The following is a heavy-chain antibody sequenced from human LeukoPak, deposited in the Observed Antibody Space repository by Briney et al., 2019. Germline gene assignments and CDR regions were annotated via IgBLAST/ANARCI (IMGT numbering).Heavy chain of an antibody. V-gene: IGHV3-66*01. CDR3: ARSAGIAATIVLGY. J-gene: IGHJ4*02. Sequence: GGSLRLSCAASGFTVSSNYMSWVRQAPGRGLEWVSLIYSGGSTHYADSVKGRFTISRDNSKNTLNLQMNSLRAEDTAVYYCARSAGIAATIVLGYWGQGTLVTVSS. CDR1: GFTVSSNY. D-gene: IGHD5-12*01. CDR2: IYSGGST.